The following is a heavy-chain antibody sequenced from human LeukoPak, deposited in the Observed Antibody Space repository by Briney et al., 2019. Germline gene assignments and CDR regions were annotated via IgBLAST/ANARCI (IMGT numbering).Heavy chain of an antibody. CDR1: GFTFADYG. D-gene: IGHD6-13*01. V-gene: IGHV3-20*04. CDR2: INWNGGRT. CDR3: VRDRVAAAGLNWFDP. J-gene: IGHJ5*02. Sequence: PGGSLRLSCAASGFTFADYGMTWVRQVPGKGLEWVSGINWNGGRTGYADSVKGRFTISRDNTKNSLYLHMNSLRAEDTALYYCVRDRVAAAGLNWFDPWGQGTLVTVSS.